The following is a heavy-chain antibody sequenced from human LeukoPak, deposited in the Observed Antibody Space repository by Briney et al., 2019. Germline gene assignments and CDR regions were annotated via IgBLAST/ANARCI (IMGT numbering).Heavy chain of an antibody. CDR3: TSWGDTTAEYFQR. CDR2: IKQDGSEK. J-gene: IGHJ1*01. D-gene: IGHD2-21*02. Sequence: PGGSLRLSCAASGFTFSSYWMSWVRQAPGKGLEWVANIKQDGSEKYYVDSVKGRFTISRDNAKNSLYLQMNSLRVEDTAVYYSTSWGDTTAEYFQRWSQGTLVTVSS. V-gene: IGHV3-7*01. CDR1: GFTFSSYW.